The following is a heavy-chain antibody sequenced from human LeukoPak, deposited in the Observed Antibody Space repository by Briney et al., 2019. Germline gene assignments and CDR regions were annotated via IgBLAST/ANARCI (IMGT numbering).Heavy chain of an antibody. CDR1: GFTFSNAW. V-gene: IGHV3-15*01. Sequence: GGSPRLSCAASGFTFSNAWMSWVRQAPGEWLEWVGRIKSKTDGGTTDYAAPVKGRFTISRDDSNNTLYLQMNSLKTEDTAVYYCSYDILTGYYPFDYWGQGTLVTVSS. CDR3: SYDILTGYYPFDY. CDR2: IKSKTDGGTT. J-gene: IGHJ4*02. D-gene: IGHD3-9*01.